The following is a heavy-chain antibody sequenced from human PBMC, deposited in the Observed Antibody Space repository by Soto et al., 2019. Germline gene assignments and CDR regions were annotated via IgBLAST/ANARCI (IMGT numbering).Heavy chain of an antibody. CDR2: ISAYNGNT. CDR3: ARRRRQSYCSGGSCYENRFAP. V-gene: IGHV1-18*01. CDR1: GYTFTSYG. J-gene: IGHJ5*02. Sequence: ASVKVSCKASGYTFTSYGISWVRQAPGQGLEWMGWISAYNGNTNYAQKLQGRVTITTDTSTSTAYMELRSLRSDDTAVYYCARRRRQSYCSGGSCYENRFAPWGQGTLVTVSS. D-gene: IGHD2-15*01.